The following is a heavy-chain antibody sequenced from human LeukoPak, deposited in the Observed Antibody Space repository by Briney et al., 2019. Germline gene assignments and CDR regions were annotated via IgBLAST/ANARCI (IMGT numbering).Heavy chain of an antibody. Sequence: GASVKVSCKASGYTFTGYYMHWVRQAPGQGLEWMGWINPNSGGTNYAQKFQGRVTMTRDTSISTAYMELSRLRSDDTAVYYCARGPYYGSGSYYNPLDYWGQGTLVTVSS. CDR3: ARGPYYGSGSYYNPLDY. V-gene: IGHV1-2*02. CDR2: INPNSGGT. CDR1: GYTFTGYY. J-gene: IGHJ4*02. D-gene: IGHD3-10*01.